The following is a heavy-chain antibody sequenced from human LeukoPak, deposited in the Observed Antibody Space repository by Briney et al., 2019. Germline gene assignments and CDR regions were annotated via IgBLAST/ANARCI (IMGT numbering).Heavy chain of an antibody. V-gene: IGHV3-30-3*01. CDR1: GFTFSSYA. CDR2: ISYDGSNK. D-gene: IGHD6-19*01. J-gene: IGHJ4*02. CDR3: ARGDHGYSSGWWDFDY. Sequence: GGSLRLSCAASGFTFSSYAMHWVRQAPGKGLEWVAVISYDGSNKYYADSVKGRFTISRDNSKNTLYLQMNSLRAEDTAVYYCARGDHGYSSGWWDFDYWGQGTLVTVSS.